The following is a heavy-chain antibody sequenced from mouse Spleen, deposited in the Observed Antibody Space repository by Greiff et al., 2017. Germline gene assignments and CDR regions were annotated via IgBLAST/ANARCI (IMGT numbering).Heavy chain of an antibody. Sequence: QVQLKQSGAELARPGASVKMSCKASGYTFTSYTMHWVKQRPGQGLEWIGYINPSSGYTKYNQKFKDKATLTADKSSSTAYMQLSSLTSEDSAVYYCARSDSTFAYWGQGTLVTVSA. CDR3: ARSDSTFAY. V-gene: IGHV1-4*01. D-gene: IGHD2-5*01. J-gene: IGHJ3*01. CDR2: INPSSGYT. CDR1: GYTFTSYT.